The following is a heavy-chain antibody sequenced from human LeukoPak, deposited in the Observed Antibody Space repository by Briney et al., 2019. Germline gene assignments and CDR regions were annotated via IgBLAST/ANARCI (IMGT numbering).Heavy chain of an antibody. CDR3: ATSGTYYALDDY. J-gene: IGHJ4*02. D-gene: IGHD1-26*01. Sequence: SETLSLTCAVYGGSFSGYYGSWIRQPPGKGLEWIGEINHSGSTNYNPSLKSRVTISVDTSKNHFSLKLRYVTAAGTAIYYCATSGTYYALDDYWGQGTLVTVSS. CDR2: INHSGST. V-gene: IGHV4-34*01. CDR1: GGSFSGYY.